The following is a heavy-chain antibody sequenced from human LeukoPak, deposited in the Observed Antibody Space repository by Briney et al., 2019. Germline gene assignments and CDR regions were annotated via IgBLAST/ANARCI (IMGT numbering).Heavy chain of an antibody. J-gene: IGHJ4*02. CDR1: GFTFSSYS. D-gene: IGHD3-3*01. CDR2: ISSSSSYI. Sequence: PGGSPRLSCAASGFTFSSYSMNWVRQAPGKGLEWVSSISSSSSYIYYADSVKGRFTISRDNAKNSLYLQMNSLRAEDTAVYYCARERGITIFGVVTHAPFDYWGQGTLVTVSS. CDR3: ARERGITIFGVVTHAPFDY. V-gene: IGHV3-21*01.